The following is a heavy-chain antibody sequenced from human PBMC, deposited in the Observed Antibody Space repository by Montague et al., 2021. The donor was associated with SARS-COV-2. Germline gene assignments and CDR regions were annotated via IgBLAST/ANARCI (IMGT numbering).Heavy chain of an antibody. Sequence: SETLSLTCTVSGGSISSYYWCWSRHPPPKGLEWTGEVNHNGSTNYNHSLKSRITISVDTSKNQNYLTLSSVTAADTAVYYCARGPRITMIVVVITDIWFDPWGQGTLVTVSS. J-gene: IGHJ5*02. CDR2: VNHNGST. CDR1: GGSISSYY. CDR3: ARGPRITMIVVVITDIWFDP. D-gene: IGHD3-22*01. V-gene: IGHV4-34*01.